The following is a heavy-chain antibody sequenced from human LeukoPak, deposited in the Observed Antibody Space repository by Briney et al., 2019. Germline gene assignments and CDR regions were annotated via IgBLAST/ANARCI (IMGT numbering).Heavy chain of an antibody. CDR1: GFTFSSYE. CDR3: ARGGKIPLAGTRSPQYFQH. Sequence: GGSLRLSCAASGFTFSSYEMNWVRQAPGKGLEWVTYIRYDGTNKYYADSVKGRFTISGDNSKNTLYLQMNSLRPEDTAVYYCARGGKIPLAGTRSPQYFQHWGQGTLVTVSS. J-gene: IGHJ1*01. V-gene: IGHV3-30*02. CDR2: IRYDGTNK. D-gene: IGHD6-19*01.